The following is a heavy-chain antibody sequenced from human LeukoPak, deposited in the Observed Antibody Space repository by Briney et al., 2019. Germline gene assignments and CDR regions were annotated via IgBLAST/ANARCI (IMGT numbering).Heavy chain of an antibody. CDR2: ISDSDGNT. V-gene: IGHV3-23*01. CDR3: AKAYGSGSFDY. D-gene: IGHD3-10*01. Sequence: GGSVRLSCAASGLTCSSYAMIWVRQAPGKGLEGVSAISDSDGNTYYADSVKGRFTSSRDNSKNTLYLQINSLRPDDTAVYYCAKAYGSGSFDYWGQGTLVTVSS. J-gene: IGHJ4*02. CDR1: GLTCSSYA.